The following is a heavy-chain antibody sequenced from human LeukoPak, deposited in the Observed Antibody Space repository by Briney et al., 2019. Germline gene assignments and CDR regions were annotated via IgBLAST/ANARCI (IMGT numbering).Heavy chain of an antibody. CDR2: IYHSGTT. CDR1: GYSISSGYY. J-gene: IGHJ6*03. D-gene: IGHD6-19*01. V-gene: IGHV4-38-2*02. CDR3: ARVLGSEQWLVPDYYYYMDV. Sequence: SETLSLTCTVSGYSISSGYYRGWIRQPPGKGLEWIGSIYHSGTTYYNPSLKSRVTISLDTSKNQFSLKLSSVTAADTAVYYCARVLGSEQWLVPDYYYYMDVWGKGTTVTISS.